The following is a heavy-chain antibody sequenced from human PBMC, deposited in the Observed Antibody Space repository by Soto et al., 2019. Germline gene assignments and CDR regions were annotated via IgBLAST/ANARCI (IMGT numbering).Heavy chain of an antibody. J-gene: IGHJ5*02. Sequence: PSETLSLTCTVSGGSISSGGYYWSWIRQHPGKGLEWIGYIYYSGSTYYNPSLKSRVTISVDTSKNQFSLKLSSVTAADTAVYYCARVGYSGYVVWFDPWGQGTLVTVSS. CDR2: IYYSGST. D-gene: IGHD5-12*01. V-gene: IGHV4-31*03. CDR3: ARVGYSGYVVWFDP. CDR1: GGSISSGGYY.